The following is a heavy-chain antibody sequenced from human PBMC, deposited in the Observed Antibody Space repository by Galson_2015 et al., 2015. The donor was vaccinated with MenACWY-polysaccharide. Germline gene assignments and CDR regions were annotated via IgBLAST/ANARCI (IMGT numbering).Heavy chain of an antibody. D-gene: IGHD4-17*01. CDR2: INTNTGNP. CDR3: VREPNQIPTPVPMGLFDS. Sequence: SVKVSCKAYGYTFTNSAINWVRQAPGQGLEWLGWINTNTGNPTYAQAFTGRFVFSLDTSVSTAYLQISSLKAEDAAVYYCVREPNQIPTPVPMGLFDSCGQGAPLTVTS. V-gene: IGHV7-4-1*02. J-gene: IGHJ4*02. CDR1: GYTFTNSA.